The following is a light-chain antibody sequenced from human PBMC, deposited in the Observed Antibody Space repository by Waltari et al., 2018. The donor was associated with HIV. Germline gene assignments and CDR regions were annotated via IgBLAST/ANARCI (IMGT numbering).Light chain of an antibody. CDR2: DDS. CDR3: QVWDSSSDHWV. V-gene: IGLV3-21*04. CDR1: NIGRKS. J-gene: IGLJ3*02. Sequence: SYVLTQPPSVSVAPGTTPRITCGGNNIGRKSVHWYQQTQGQAPVLVIYDDSDRPAGIPERFSGSNSGNTATLTISRVEAGDEADYYCQVWDSSSDHWVFGGGTKLTVL.